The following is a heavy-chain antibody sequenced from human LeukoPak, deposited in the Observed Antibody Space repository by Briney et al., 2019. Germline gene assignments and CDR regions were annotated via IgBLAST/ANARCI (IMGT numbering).Heavy chain of an antibody. D-gene: IGHD2-21*02. CDR2: INSSGGST. J-gene: IGHJ2*01. Sequence: ASVKVSCKASGYTFTSYYMHWVRQAPGQGLEWMGIINSSGGSTSYAQKFQGRVTMTRDTSTSTVYMELSSLRSEDTAEYYCARYGVTPHWYFDLWGRGTLVTVSS. V-gene: IGHV1-46*03. CDR1: GYTFTSYY. CDR3: ARYGVTPHWYFDL.